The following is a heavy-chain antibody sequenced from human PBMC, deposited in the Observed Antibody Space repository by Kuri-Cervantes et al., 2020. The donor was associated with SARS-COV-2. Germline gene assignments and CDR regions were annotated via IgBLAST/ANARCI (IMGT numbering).Heavy chain of an antibody. CDR3: AKEGIGLRRYTMDI. Sequence: ESLKISCTVSGDSITNYYWSWIRRPAGKGLEWVGRIHASGNTNYNPSLKSRVTMSIDTSKNKLSLQLGSVTAAETPLYYCAKEGIGLRRYTMDIWGHGTMVTVSS. CDR1: GDSITNYY. J-gene: IGHJ6*02. V-gene: IGHV4-4*07. CDR2: IHASGNT. D-gene: IGHD4-17*01.